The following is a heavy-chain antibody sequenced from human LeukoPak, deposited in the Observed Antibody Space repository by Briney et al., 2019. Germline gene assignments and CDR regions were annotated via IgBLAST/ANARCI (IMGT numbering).Heavy chain of an antibody. V-gene: IGHV3-23*01. D-gene: IGHD3-10*01. CDR1: GFTFSTYA. J-gene: IGHJ1*01. Sequence: GGSLRLSCAASGFTFSTYAMSWVRQAPGKGLEWVSAISGSTGRTYYADSVKGRFTISRDDSKNTLYLQMNSLRAEDTAVYAKVGDRYGSGTIYSWGQGTLVTVSS. CDR2: ISGSTGRT. CDR3: VGDRYGSGTIYS.